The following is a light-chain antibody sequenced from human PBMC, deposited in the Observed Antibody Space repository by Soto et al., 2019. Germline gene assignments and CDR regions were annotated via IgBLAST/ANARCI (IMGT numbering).Light chain of an antibody. CDR1: SSDVGGYNY. Sequence: LTQPASVSGSPGQSISLSCTGSSSDVGGYNYVSWYQQHPGEAPKLLIYEVTHRPSGVSDRFSGSKSGSTASLTISGLQTDDEADYYCTSWTTNNIPYVFGTGTKVTVL. V-gene: IGLV2-14*03. CDR2: EVT. J-gene: IGLJ1*01. CDR3: TSWTTNNIPYV.